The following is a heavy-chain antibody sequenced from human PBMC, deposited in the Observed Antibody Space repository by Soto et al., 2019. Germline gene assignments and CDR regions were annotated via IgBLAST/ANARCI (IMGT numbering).Heavy chain of an antibody. CDR1: GFTFSSYA. CDR3: AREGGGYYFDY. V-gene: IGHV3-64*01. CDR2: ISSNGGST. D-gene: IGHD3-16*01. Sequence: EVQLVESGGGLVQPGGSPRLSCAASGFTFSSYAMHWVRQAPGKGLEYVSAISSNGGSTYYANSVKGRFTISRDNSKNTLYLQMGSLRAEDMAVYYCAREGGGYYFDYWGQGTLVTVSS. J-gene: IGHJ4*02.